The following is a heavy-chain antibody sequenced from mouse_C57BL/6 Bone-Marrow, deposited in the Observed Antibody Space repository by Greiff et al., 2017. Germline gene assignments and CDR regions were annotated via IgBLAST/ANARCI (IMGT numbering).Heavy chain of an antibody. CDR1: GYTFTDYY. CDR2: IYPGSGNT. V-gene: IGHV1-76*01. D-gene: IGHD1-1*01. CDR3: ARFYYYGSKRAWFAY. Sequence: VQLQQSGAELVRPGASVKLSCKASGYTFTDYYINWVKQRPGQGLEWIARIYPGSGNTYYNEKFKGKATLTAEKSSSTAYMQLSSLTSEDSAVYFCARFYYYGSKRAWFAYGGQGTLVTVSA. J-gene: IGHJ3*01.